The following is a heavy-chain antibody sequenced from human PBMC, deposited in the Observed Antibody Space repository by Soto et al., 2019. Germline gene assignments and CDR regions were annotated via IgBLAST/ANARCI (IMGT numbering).Heavy chain of an antibody. D-gene: IGHD3-10*01. CDR3: ARDSYYGSGGGDP. CDR2: IIPIFGTA. V-gene: IGHV1-69*13. Sequence: SVKVSCKASGGTFSSYAISWVRQAPGQGLEWMGGIIPIFGTANYAQKFQGRVTITADESTSTAYMELSSLRSEDTAVYYCARDSYYGSGGGDPWGQGTLVTVSS. CDR1: GGTFSSYA. J-gene: IGHJ5*02.